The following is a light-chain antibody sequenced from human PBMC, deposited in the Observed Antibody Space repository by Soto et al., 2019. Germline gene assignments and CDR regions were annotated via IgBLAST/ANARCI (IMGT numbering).Light chain of an antibody. CDR3: SSYTRSSTVV. V-gene: IGLV2-14*01. CDR1: SSDVGGYNY. J-gene: IGLJ2*01. Sequence: QSALTQPASVSGSPGQSITISCTGTSSDVGGYNYVSWYQQHPGKAPKLMIYDVSNQPSVVSNRFSGSQSGNTASLTISGLQADDEADYYCSSYTRSSTVVFGGGTKLTVL. CDR2: DVS.